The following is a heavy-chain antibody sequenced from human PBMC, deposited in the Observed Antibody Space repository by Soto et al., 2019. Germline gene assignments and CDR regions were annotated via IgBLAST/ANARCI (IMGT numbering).Heavy chain of an antibody. V-gene: IGHV1-69*06. CDR3: ARSPGVFDY. CDR2: LVPVFGTA. J-gene: IGHJ4*02. CDR1: GGTFSSLA. Sequence: QVQLVQSGAEVKKPGSSVKVSCKASGGTFSSLAISWVRQAPGQGLEWMGGLVPVFGTANYAQKFQGRVTITADTSTSTFYMERGGLRSEDTAVYYCARSPGVFDYWGQGTLVTVSS. D-gene: IGHD3-10*01.